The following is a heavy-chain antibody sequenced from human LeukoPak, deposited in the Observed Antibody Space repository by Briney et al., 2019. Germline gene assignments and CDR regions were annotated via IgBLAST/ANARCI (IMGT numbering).Heavy chain of an antibody. CDR3: ARMSPPFSA. Sequence: PGGSLRLSCAVSGFIFSSSAMSWVRQAPGKGLEWVSAISGGGDDTSYADSARGRFTVSRDNSKNTLYLQMNSLRAEDTAVYYCARMSPPFSAWGQGTLVIVSS. J-gene: IGHJ5*02. CDR2: ISGGGDDT. V-gene: IGHV3-23*01. CDR1: GFIFSSSA.